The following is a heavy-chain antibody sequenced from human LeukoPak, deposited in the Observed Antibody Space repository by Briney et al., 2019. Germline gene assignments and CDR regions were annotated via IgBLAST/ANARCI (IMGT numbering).Heavy chain of an antibody. J-gene: IGHJ4*02. CDR3: ASGGLYYDFWSGYFRTDNYFDY. CDR1: GGSFSGYS. Sequence: SETLSLTCAVYGGSFSGYSWSWIRQPPGKGLEWIGEINHSGSTNYNPSLKSRVTISVDTSKNQFSLKLSSVTAADTAVYYCASGGLYYDFWSGYFRTDNYFDYWGQGTLVTVSS. D-gene: IGHD3-3*01. V-gene: IGHV4-34*01. CDR2: INHSGST.